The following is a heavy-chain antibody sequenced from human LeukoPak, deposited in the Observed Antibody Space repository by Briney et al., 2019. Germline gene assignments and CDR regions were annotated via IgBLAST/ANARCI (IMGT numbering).Heavy chain of an antibody. V-gene: IGHV1-18*01. D-gene: IGHD5-12*01. Sequence: GASVKVSCKASGYTFTSYGISWVRQAPGQGLEWMGWISAYNGNTNYAQKLQGRVTMTTVTSTSTAYMELTSLRSDGTAVYYCARDDALVPTGSFDFWGQGTLVTVSS. CDR1: GYTFTSYG. CDR2: ISAYNGNT. CDR3: ARDDALVPTGSFDF. J-gene: IGHJ4*02.